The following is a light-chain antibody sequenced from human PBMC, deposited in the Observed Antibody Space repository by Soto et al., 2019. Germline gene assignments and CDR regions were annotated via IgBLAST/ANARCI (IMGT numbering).Light chain of an antibody. CDR1: QSVSSSY. Sequence: IVLTQSPGTLSLSPGERATLSCRASQSVSSSYLAWYQQKPGQDPRLLIYGASSAATGIPDMFSGSGSGTEFNLTISSLEPEDFALYYCQQYGSSPETFGQGNKGAIK. CDR3: QQYGSSPET. CDR2: GAS. J-gene: IGKJ1*01. V-gene: IGKV3-20*01.